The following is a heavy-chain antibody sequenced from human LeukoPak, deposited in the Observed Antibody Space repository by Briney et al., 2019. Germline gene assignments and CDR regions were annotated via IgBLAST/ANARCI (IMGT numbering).Heavy chain of an antibody. V-gene: IGHV1-69*13. Sequence: EASVKVSCKASGGTFSSYAISWVRQAPGQGLEWMGGIIPIFGTANYAQKFQGRVTITADESTSTAYMELSSLRSEDTAVYYCARGPRDYYDSSGYYYSWFDPWGQGTLVTVSS. D-gene: IGHD3-22*01. CDR3: ARGPRDYYDSSGYYYSWFDP. J-gene: IGHJ5*02. CDR2: IIPIFGTA. CDR1: GGTFSSYA.